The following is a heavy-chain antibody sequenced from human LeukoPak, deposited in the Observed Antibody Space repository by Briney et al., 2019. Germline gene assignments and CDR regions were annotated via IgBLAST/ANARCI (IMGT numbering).Heavy chain of an antibody. CDR3: ARVSFSDYVP. V-gene: IGHV4-34*01. D-gene: IGHD4-17*01. CDR2: INHSGST. Sequence: GLEWIGEINHSGSTNYNPSLKSRVTISVDTSENQFSLKLSSVTAADTAVYYCARVSFSDYVPWGQGTLVTVSS. J-gene: IGHJ5*02.